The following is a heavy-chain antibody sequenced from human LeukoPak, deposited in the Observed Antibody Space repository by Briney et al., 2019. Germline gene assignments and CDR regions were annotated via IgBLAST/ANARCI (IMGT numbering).Heavy chain of an antibody. CDR1: GFTFSSYS. Sequence: GGSLRLSCAASGFTFSSYSMNWVRQAPGKGLEWVSSISSSSSYIYYADSVKGRFTISRDNAKNSLYLQMNSLRAEDTAVCYCARKVLYYYGSGSYLDPWGQGTTVTVSS. CDR3: ARKVLYYYGSGSYLDP. CDR2: ISSSSSYI. D-gene: IGHD3-10*01. V-gene: IGHV3-21*01. J-gene: IGHJ6*02.